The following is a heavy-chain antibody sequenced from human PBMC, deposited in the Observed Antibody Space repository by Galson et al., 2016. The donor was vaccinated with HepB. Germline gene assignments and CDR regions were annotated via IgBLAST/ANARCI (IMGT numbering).Heavy chain of an antibody. CDR2: INPHSGFT. D-gene: IGHD3-10*01. CDR3: AREGPPELLWFGEPQGGPYYYGLDV. Sequence: SVKVSCKAYGYMFTACHMHWVRQAPGQGLEWMGWINPHSGFTNFAQKFQGRVTMTRDTSISTTYMELSRLRSDDTAVYFCAREGPPELLWFGEPQGGPYYYGLDVWGQGTTVTVSS. V-gene: IGHV1-2*02. CDR1: GYMFTACH. J-gene: IGHJ6*02.